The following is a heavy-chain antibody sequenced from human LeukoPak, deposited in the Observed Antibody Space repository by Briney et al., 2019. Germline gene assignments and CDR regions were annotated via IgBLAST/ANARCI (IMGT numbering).Heavy chain of an antibody. J-gene: IGHJ4*02. V-gene: IGHV3-23*01. Sequence: GGSLRLSCAASGFTFNTFAMSWLRQAPGKGLEWVPSISDSGGITYYADSVKGRFTISRDNSKNTLYLQMNSLRAEDTAVYYCARARGSSGPVFDYWGQGTLVTVSS. CDR2: ISDSGGIT. CDR3: ARARGSSGPVFDY. D-gene: IGHD6-19*01. CDR1: GFTFNTFA.